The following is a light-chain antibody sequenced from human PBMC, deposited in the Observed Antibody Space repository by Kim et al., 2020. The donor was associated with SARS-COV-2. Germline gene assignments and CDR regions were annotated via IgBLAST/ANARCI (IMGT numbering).Light chain of an antibody. CDR1: SGSIAHNF. Sequence: NFMLTQPHSLSESPGKTVTISCTRSSGSIAHNFVQWYQQRPGSAPTTMIYHHSQRPSGVPDRFSGSIDSSSNSASLTISGLKTEDEADYYCQSYDSSTQVFGGGTKLTVL. CDR3: QSYDSSTQV. V-gene: IGLV6-57*03. J-gene: IGLJ3*02. CDR2: HHS.